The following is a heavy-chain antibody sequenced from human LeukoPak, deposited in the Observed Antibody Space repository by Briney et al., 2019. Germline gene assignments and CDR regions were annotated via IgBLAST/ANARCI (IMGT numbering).Heavy chain of an antibody. CDR3: ARPKHDYGDYRDAFDL. CDR2: ISGYNTNT. D-gene: IGHD4-17*01. CDR1: GYTFTSYS. Sequence: GASVKVSCKASGYTFTSYSINWVRQAPGQGLEWMGWISGYNTNTNYAQKFQGRVTMTTDTSTSTAYMELRSLRSDDTAVYYCARPKHDYGDYRDAFDLWGQGTVVTVSS. J-gene: IGHJ3*01. V-gene: IGHV1-18*01.